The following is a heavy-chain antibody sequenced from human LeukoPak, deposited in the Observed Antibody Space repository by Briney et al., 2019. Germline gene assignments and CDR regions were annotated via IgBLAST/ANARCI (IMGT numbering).Heavy chain of an antibody. CDR3: ARDKGPDTGFDY. Sequence: ASVKVSCKASGYTFTGYYMHWVRQAPGQGLEWMGWITGHDGDTKYAQGLQGRVTMTTDTSTSTAYMQLRSLRSDDTAIYYCARDKGPDTGFDYWGQGTLVIVSS. V-gene: IGHV1-18*04. CDR2: ITGHDGDT. J-gene: IGHJ4*02. D-gene: IGHD2-8*02. CDR1: GYTFTGYY.